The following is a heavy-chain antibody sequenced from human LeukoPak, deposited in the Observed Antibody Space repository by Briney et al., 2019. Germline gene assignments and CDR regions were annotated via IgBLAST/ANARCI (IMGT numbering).Heavy chain of an antibody. CDR1: EFTFSSYA. CDR3: ANSITIFSTVGV. J-gene: IGHJ6*04. V-gene: IGHV3-23*01. D-gene: IGHD3-3*01. Sequence: GGSLRLSCAASEFTFSSYAMSWVRQAPGKGLEWVSTISGSGGSTYYADSVKGRFTISRDNSKNTLYLQMNSLRAEDTAVYYCANSITIFSTVGVWGKGTTVTVSS. CDR2: ISGSGGST.